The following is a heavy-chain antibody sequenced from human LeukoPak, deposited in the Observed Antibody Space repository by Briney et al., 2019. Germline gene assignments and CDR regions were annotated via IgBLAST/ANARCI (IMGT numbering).Heavy chain of an antibody. CDR1: GFTFSNYN. CDR3: ARDFAREFTIDY. CDR2: ISSSSNSI. Sequence: AGGSLRLSGAASGFTFSNYNMNWVRQPPGKGLQGVSYISSSSNSIYYADSVKGRFTISRDNAKNSLFLQMNSLRAEDTAVYYCARDFAREFTIDYWGQGTLVTVSS. V-gene: IGHV3-48*01. J-gene: IGHJ4*02. D-gene: IGHD3-10*01.